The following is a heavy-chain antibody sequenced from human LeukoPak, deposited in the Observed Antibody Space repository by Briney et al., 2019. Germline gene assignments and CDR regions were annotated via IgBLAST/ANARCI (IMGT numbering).Heavy chain of an antibody. CDR1: GFTFTDEY. Sequence: ASVKVSCKSSGFTFTDEYIHWVRQAPGQGLEWMGWINPYSGAINYAQKFQGRVTLTRDTSISTAYMELSRLASGDTAVYYCARDPKSQLLLDYWGQGTLVTVSS. J-gene: IGHJ4*02. CDR3: ARDPKSQLLLDY. CDR2: INPYSGAI. V-gene: IGHV1-2*02. D-gene: IGHD2-2*01.